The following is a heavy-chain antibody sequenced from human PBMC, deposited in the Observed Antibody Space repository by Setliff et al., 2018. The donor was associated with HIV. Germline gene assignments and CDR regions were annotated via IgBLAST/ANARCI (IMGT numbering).Heavy chain of an antibody. CDR2: IYYSGST. J-gene: IGHJ4*02. D-gene: IGHD3-22*01. Sequence: ETLSLTCSVSGDSFNSHYWSWIRQPPGKGLEWIGYIYYSGSTNYNPSLKSRVAISVDTSKNQFSLKVTSVTAADTALYYCARQFGSGYYFDYWGQATLVTVSS. CDR3: ARQFGSGYYFDY. V-gene: IGHV4-59*08. CDR1: GDSFNSHY.